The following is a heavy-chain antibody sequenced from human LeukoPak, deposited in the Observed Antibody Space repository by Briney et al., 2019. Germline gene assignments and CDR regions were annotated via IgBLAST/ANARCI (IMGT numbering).Heavy chain of an antibody. CDR3: AKGSAAGRPYYFDY. J-gene: IGHJ4*02. CDR1: GFIFSNYA. CDR2: IDSTGAYT. V-gene: IGHV3-23*01. Sequence: PGGSLRLSCAASGFIFSNYAMSWVRQAPGKGLEWVSAIDSTGAYTWYADSVKGRFTISKDSSKTILYPQMNSLRAEDAAVYFCAKGSAAGRPYYFDYWGQGTLVTVSS. D-gene: IGHD6-25*01.